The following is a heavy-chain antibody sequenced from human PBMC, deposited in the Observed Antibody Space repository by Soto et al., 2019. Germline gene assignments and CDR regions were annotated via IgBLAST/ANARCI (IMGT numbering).Heavy chain of an antibody. CDR1: GFSLSTSGLC. D-gene: IGHD3-3*01. V-gene: IGHV2-70*01. Sequence: SGPTLVNPTQTLTLTCTFSGFSLSTSGLCVSWIRQPPGKALEWLALIDWDDDKYYSTSLKTRLTISKDTSKNQVVLTMTNMDPVDTATYYCARAKHYDFWSGYYSPAFDYWGQGTLVTVSS. CDR3: ARAKHYDFWSGYYSPAFDY. CDR2: IDWDDDK. J-gene: IGHJ4*02.